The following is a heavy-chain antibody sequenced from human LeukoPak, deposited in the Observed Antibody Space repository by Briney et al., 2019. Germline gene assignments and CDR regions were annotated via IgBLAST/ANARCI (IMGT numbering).Heavy chain of an antibody. Sequence: SCKASGYTFSSYAMSWVRQAPGKGLEWVSAISGSGGSTYYADSVKGRFTISRDNSKNTLYLQMNSLRAEDTAVYYCAKDDHYYYYMDVWGKGTTVTVSS. CDR3: AKDDHYYYYMDV. CDR1: GYTFSSYA. V-gene: IGHV3-23*01. J-gene: IGHJ6*03. CDR2: ISGSGGST.